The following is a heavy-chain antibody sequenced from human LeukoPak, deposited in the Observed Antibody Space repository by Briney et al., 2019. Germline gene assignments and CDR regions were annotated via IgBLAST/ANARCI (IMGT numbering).Heavy chain of an antibody. CDR1: GGSISIYY. Sequence: PSETLSLTCTVSGGSISIYYWNWIRQPAGKGLEWIGRIFTSGITNYNPSLKSRVTMSVDTSKNQFSLNLSSVIAADTAIYYCARETSGTYYNPLGYMDVWGKGTTITVSS. D-gene: IGHD3-10*01. CDR3: ARETSGTYYNPLGYMDV. J-gene: IGHJ6*03. V-gene: IGHV4-4*07. CDR2: IFTSGIT.